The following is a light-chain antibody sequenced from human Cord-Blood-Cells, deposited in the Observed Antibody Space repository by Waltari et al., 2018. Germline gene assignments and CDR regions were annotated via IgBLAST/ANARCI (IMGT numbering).Light chain of an antibody. CDR1: SGTKVGTYS. CDR2: YKSDSDK. CDR3: MIWHSSDVV. Sequence: QAVLTQPASLSASPGASASLTCTFRSGTKVGTYSIYWYQHNPRSPPQYLLRYKSDSDKQQGSGVPSRFSGSKDASANAVIFLISGLQSEDEDYYYCMIWHSSDVVFGGGTKLTVL. J-gene: IGLJ2*01. V-gene: IGLV5-45*01.